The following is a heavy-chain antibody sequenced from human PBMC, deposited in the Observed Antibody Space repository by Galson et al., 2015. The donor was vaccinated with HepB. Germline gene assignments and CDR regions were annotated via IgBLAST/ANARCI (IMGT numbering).Heavy chain of an antibody. D-gene: IGHD3-22*01. J-gene: IGHJ4*02. Sequence: SLRLSCAASGFTFSSYAVSWVRQAPGKGLEWVSAISGSGGSTYYADSVKGRFTISRDNSKNTLYLQMNSLRAEDTAVYYCAKDEFEGGAYYYDSSGYPSDYWGQGTLVTVSS. CDR2: ISGSGGST. CDR1: GFTFSSYA. CDR3: AKDEFEGGAYYYDSSGYPSDY. V-gene: IGHV3-23*01.